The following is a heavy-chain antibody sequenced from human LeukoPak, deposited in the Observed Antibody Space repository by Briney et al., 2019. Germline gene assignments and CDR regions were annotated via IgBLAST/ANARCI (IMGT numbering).Heavy chain of an antibody. V-gene: IGHV1-8*01. CDR2: MNPNSGNT. CDR1: GYTFTSYD. Sequence: GASVKVSCKASGYTFTSYDINWVRQATGQGLEWRGWMNPNSGNTGYAQKFQGRVTMTRNTSISTAYMELSSLRSEDTAVYYCARGRRCSGGSCYSVWLYWGQGTLVTVSS. CDR3: ARGRRCSGGSCYSVWLY. J-gene: IGHJ4*02. D-gene: IGHD2-15*01.